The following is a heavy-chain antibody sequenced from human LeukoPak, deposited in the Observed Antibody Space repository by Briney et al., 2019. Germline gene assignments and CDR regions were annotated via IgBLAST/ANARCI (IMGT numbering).Heavy chain of an antibody. CDR2: IKQDGSEK. Sequence: GGSLRLSCAASGFTFSHYWMTWVRQAPGKGLEWVANIKQDGSEKYYVDSVKGRFTISRDNAKNSLYLQMNSLRAEDTAVYYCARGHSYGADYYYYMDVWGKGTTVTVSS. V-gene: IGHV3-7*03. D-gene: IGHD5-18*01. CDR3: ARGHSYGADYYYYMDV. J-gene: IGHJ6*03. CDR1: GFTFSHYW.